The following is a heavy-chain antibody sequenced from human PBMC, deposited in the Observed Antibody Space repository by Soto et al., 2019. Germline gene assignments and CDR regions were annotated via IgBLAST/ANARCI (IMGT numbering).Heavy chain of an antibody. CDR1: GGSISSSSYY. CDR2: IYYNGNT. J-gene: IGHJ4*02. CDR3: AREGNLGRWLQPLDF. D-gene: IGHD5-12*01. V-gene: IGHV4-61*01. Sequence: PSETLSLTCTVSGGSISSSSYYWGWLRQPPGKGLEWIGNIYYNGNTKYNLSLKSRVTMSVDTSKNQFSLRLISVTAADTAIYFCAREGNLGRWLQPLDFWGQGTLVTVSS.